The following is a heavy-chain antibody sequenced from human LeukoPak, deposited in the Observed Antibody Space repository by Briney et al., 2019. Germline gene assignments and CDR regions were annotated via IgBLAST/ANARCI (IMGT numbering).Heavy chain of an antibody. CDR3: ARDGAEGATDY. J-gene: IGHJ4*02. CDR1: GFTFSSYW. CDR2: IWYDGSNK. D-gene: IGHD1-26*01. V-gene: IGHV3-33*08. Sequence: GGSLRLSCAASGFTFSSYWMNWVRQAPGKGLEWVAVIWYDGSNKYYADSVKGRFTISRDNSKNTLYLQMNSLRAEDTAVYYCARDGAEGATDYWGQGTLVTVSS.